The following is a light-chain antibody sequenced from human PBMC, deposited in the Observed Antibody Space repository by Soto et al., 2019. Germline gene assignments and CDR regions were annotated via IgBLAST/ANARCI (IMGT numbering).Light chain of an antibody. Sequence: NFMLTQPHSVSESPGKTVTISCTRSSGSIASNYVQWYQQRPGSAPTTVIYDDKQRPSGVPDRFSGSTDGSSNSASLTISGLQTEDEGDYYCQSYDSSTVVFGGGTQLTVL. CDR3: QSYDSSTVV. J-gene: IGLJ2*01. V-gene: IGLV6-57*04. CDR1: SGSIASNY. CDR2: DDK.